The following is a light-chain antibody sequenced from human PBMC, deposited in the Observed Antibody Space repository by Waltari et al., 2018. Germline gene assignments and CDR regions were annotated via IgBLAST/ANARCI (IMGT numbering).Light chain of an antibody. CDR2: DAS. Sequence: EIVLTQSPATLSLSPGERATLSCRASQSVSSYLAWYQQKPGQAPRLLIYDASNRATGIPARLSGSGSGTDFTLTISSLEPEEFAVYYCQQRSNWPRTFGQGTKVEIK. CDR3: QQRSNWPRT. V-gene: IGKV3-11*01. J-gene: IGKJ1*01. CDR1: QSVSSY.